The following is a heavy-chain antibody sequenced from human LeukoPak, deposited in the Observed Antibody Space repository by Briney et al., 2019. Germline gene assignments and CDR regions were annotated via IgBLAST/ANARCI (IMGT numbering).Heavy chain of an antibody. J-gene: IGHJ3*02. CDR3: ARVGPSAFDI. CDR1: GGSFSGYY. V-gene: IGHV4-34*01. CDR2: INHSGST. Sequence: SETLSLTCAVYGGSFSGYYWSWIRQPPGKGLEWIGEINHSGSTNYNPSLKSRVTTSVDTSKNQFSLKLSSVTAADTAVYSCARVGPSAFDIWGQGTMVTVSS.